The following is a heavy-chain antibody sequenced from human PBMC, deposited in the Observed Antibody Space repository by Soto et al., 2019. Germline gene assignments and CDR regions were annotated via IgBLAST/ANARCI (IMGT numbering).Heavy chain of an antibody. V-gene: IGHV3-15*07. Sequence: SVSKAWMNWVRQAPGKGLEWVGRIKSKTDGGTTDYAAPVKGRFTISRDDSKNTLYLQMNSLKTEDTAVYYCTTAPYGDYAPFDPWGQGTLVTVS. D-gene: IGHD4-17*01. CDR1: SVSKAW. J-gene: IGHJ5*02. CDR3: TTAPYGDYAPFDP. CDR2: IKSKTDGGTT.